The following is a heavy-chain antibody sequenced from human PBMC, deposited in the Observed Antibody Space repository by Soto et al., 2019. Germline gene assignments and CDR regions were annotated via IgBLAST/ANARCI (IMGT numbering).Heavy chain of an antibody. CDR1: GYTFTSYA. Sequence: GASVKVSCKASGYTFTSYAMHWVRQAPGQRLELMGWINAGNGNTKYSQKFQGRVTITRDTSASTAYMELSSLRSEDTAVYYCARGRVPAANGFDPWGQGTLVTVSS. CDR3: ARGRVPAANGFDP. J-gene: IGHJ5*02. V-gene: IGHV1-3*01. D-gene: IGHD2-2*01. CDR2: INAGNGNT.